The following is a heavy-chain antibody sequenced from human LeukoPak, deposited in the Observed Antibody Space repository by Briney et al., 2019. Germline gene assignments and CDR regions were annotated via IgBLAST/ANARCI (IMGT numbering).Heavy chain of an antibody. Sequence: PGGSLRLSCAASGFTFSKFAMTWVRQGPGKGLEWVAAISADETAYYGDSVKGRFTISKDNSKNNLYPQMNSLRGEDTALYFCAKGHGSGSYSHWGQGTLVTVSS. D-gene: IGHD3-10*01. J-gene: IGHJ4*02. CDR1: GFTFSKFA. CDR3: AKGHGSGSYSH. V-gene: IGHV3-23*02. CDR2: ISADETA.